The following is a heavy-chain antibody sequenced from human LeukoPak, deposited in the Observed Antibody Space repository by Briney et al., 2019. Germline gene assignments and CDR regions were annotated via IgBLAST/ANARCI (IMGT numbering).Heavy chain of an antibody. CDR2: IDDRGST. V-gene: IGHV4-34*01. Sequence: SETLSLTCAVYGGPFSGYYWAWIRQPPGKGLEWIGEIDDRGSTKYNPSLKSRVTISVDTSKNHFSLKLSSVTAADTAVYYCARLVEAVSFDYWGQGTLVTVSS. CDR3: ARLVEAVSFDY. CDR1: GGPFSGYY. J-gene: IGHJ4*02. D-gene: IGHD2-15*01.